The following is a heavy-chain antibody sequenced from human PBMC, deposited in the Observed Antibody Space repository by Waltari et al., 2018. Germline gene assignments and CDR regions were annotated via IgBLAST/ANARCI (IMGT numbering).Heavy chain of an antibody. CDR3: ARDRAYTWNDGRWFDS. V-gene: IGHV6-1*01. J-gene: IGHJ5*01. D-gene: IGHD1-1*01. Sequence: QVQLRQSGPGLVKPSQTLSLTCAISGDTVSSNTVLWNWIRQSPSRGLEWLGRIYYRSKWFNDYADSVESRMTITPDTSKNQFSLQLNSVTPEDTAVYYCARDRAYTWNDGRWFDSWGQGTLVTVSS. CDR2: IYYRSKWFN. CDR1: GDTVSSNTVL.